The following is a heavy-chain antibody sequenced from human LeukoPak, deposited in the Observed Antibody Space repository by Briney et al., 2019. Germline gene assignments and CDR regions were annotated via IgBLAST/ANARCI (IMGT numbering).Heavy chain of an antibody. V-gene: IGHV1-69*04. J-gene: IGHJ6*02. CDR1: GGTFSSYA. D-gene: IGHD3-10*01. CDR3: ARRRSGSYPRPYGMDV. CDR2: IIPILGIA. Sequence: PKASVKVSCKASGGTFSSYAISWVRQAPGQGLEWMGRIIPILGIANYAQKFQGRVTITADKSTSTAYMELSSLRSEDTAVYYCARRRSGSYPRPYGMDVWGQGTTVTVSS.